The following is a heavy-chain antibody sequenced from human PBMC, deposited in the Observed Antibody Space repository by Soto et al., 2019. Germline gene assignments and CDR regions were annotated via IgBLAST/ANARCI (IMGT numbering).Heavy chain of an antibody. CDR3: ARCSLVVVPAPGFDP. CDR2: IYYSGST. V-gene: IGHV4-59*12. CDR1: GDSISIYY. D-gene: IGHD2-2*01. J-gene: IGHJ5*02. Sequence: SETLSLTCTVSGDSISIYYWSWIRQPPGNGLEWIGYIYYSGSTNYNPSLKSRVTISVDTSKNQFSLKLSSVSAADTALYYCARCSLVVVPAPGFDPWGRGTLVTVSS.